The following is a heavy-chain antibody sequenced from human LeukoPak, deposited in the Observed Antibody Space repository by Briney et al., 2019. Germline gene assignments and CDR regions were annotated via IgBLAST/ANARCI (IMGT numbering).Heavy chain of an antibody. V-gene: IGHV4-59*08. CDR3: ARLGRGYGGNSDY. J-gene: IGHJ4*02. Sequence: PSETLSLTCTVSGGSISSYYWTWIRQPPGKGLEWIGYIYYSGSTNYNPSLKSRVTISVDTSKNQFSLKLSSVTAADTAVYYCARLGRGYGGNSDYWGQGTLVTVSS. D-gene: IGHD4-23*01. CDR2: IYYSGST. CDR1: GGSISSYY.